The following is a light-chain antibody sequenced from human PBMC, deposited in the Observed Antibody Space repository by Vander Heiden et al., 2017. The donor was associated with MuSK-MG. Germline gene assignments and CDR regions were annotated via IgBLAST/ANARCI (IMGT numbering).Light chain of an antibody. CDR1: QKVLYSSNNKNY. CDR2: WAS. J-gene: IGKJ2*01. V-gene: IGKV4-1*01. Sequence: DIVMTQSPDSLAVSLGERATINCKSSQKVLYSSNNKNYLAWYQQKPGQPPKLLIYWASTRESGVPDRFSGSGSGTDFTLTINSLQADDVAVYYCQQDDNTPYTFGQGTKMEIK. CDR3: QQDDNTPYT.